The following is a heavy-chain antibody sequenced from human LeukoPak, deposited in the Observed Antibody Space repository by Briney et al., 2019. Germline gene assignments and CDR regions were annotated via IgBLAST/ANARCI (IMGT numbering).Heavy chain of an antibody. D-gene: IGHD5-18*01. Sequence: GESLKISCKGSTDIFTSYWIGWVRQMPGKGLEWMGIIYPGDSDTRYSPSFQGQVTISADKSISTAYLQWSSPKASDTAMYYCARQAAMVTLDYWGQGTLVTVSS. CDR1: TDIFTSYW. CDR2: IYPGDSDT. V-gene: IGHV5-51*01. J-gene: IGHJ4*02. CDR3: ARQAAMVTLDY.